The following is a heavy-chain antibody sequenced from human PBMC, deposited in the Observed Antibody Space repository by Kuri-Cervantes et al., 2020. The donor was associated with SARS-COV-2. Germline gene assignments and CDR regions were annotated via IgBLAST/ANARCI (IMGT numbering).Heavy chain of an antibody. V-gene: IGHV4-59*11. CDR3: ARGQGVAVPVALLVFLGYYMDV. Sequence: GSLRLSCTVSGGSISSHYWSWIRQPPGKGLEWIGYIYYSGSTNYNPSLKSRVTISVDTSKNQFSLKLSSVTAADTDVYFCARGQGVAVPVALLVFLGYYMDVWGKGTTVTVSS. CDR2: IYYSGST. D-gene: IGHD2-15*01. CDR1: GGSISSHY. J-gene: IGHJ6*03.